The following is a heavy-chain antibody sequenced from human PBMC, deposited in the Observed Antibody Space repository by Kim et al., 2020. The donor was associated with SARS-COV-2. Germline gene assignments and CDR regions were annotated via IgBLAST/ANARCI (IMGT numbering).Heavy chain of an antibody. CDR3: ARDNDSRRKLPSSSSTFFPNYGMDV. CDR1: GYTFTGYY. CDR2: INPNSGGT. V-gene: IGHV1-2*02. Sequence: ASVKVSCKASGYTFTGYYMHWVRQAPGQGLEWMGWINPNSGGTNYAQKFQGRVTMTRDTSISTAYMELSRLRSDDTAVYYCARDNDSRRKLPSSSSTFFPNYGMDVWGQGTTVTVSS. J-gene: IGHJ6*02. D-gene: IGHD6-13*01.